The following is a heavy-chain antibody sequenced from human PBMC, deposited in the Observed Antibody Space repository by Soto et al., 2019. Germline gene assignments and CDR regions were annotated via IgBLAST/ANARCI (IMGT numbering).Heavy chain of an antibody. CDR2: ISAYNGNT. CDR1: GYTFTSYG. CDR3: ARGWTAARPDGDYYYGMDV. V-gene: IGHV1-18*01. J-gene: IGHJ6*02. D-gene: IGHD6-6*01. Sequence: ASVKVSCKASGYTFTSYGISWVRQAPGQGLEWMGWISAYNGNTNYAQKLQGRVTMTTDTSTSTAYMELRSLRSDDTAVYYCARGWTAARPDGDYYYGMDVWGQGTTVTVSS.